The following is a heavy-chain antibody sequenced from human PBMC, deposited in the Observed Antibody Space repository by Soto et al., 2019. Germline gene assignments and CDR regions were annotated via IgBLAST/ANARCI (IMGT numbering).Heavy chain of an antibody. CDR1: GFTFTSSA. Sequence: SVKVSCKASGFTFTSSAMQWVRQARGQRLEWIGWIVVGSGNTNYAQKFQERVTITRDMSTSTAYMELSSLRSEDTAVYYCAKKVVVATAPRGFDYWGQGTLVTVSS. V-gene: IGHV1-58*02. CDR3: AKKVVVATAPRGFDY. D-gene: IGHD2-15*01. CDR2: IVVGSGNT. J-gene: IGHJ4*02.